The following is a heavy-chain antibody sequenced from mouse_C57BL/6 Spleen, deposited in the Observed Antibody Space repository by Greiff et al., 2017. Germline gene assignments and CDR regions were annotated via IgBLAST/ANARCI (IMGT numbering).Heavy chain of an antibody. CDR2: IHPNSGST. CDR1: GYTFTSYW. J-gene: IGHJ3*01. CDR3: ARARGSYDYDVGFAY. V-gene: IGHV1-64*01. Sequence: VLLQQPGAELVKPGASVKLSCKASGYTFTSYWMHWVKQRPGQGLEWIGMIHPNSGSTNYNEKFKSKATLTVDKSSSTAYMQLSSLTSEDSAVYYCARARGSYDYDVGFAYWGQGTLVTVSA. D-gene: IGHD2-4*01.